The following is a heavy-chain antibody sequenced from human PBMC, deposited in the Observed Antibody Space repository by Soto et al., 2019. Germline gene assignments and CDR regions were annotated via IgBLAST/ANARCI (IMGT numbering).Heavy chain of an antibody. CDR2: INSSSSYT. CDR3: ARTIAAAGGRRYFDL. CDR1: GFTFSDYY. J-gene: IGHJ2*01. D-gene: IGHD6-13*01. Sequence: QVQLVESGGGLVKPGGSLRLSCAASGFTFSDYYMSWVRQAPGKGLEWVSYINSSSSYTNYADSVKGRFTISRDNAKNSLYLQMNSRRAEDTAVYYCARTIAAAGGRRYFDLWGRGTLVTVS. V-gene: IGHV3-11*05.